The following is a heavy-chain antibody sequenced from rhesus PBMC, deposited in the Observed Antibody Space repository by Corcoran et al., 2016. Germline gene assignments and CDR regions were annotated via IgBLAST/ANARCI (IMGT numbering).Heavy chain of an antibody. J-gene: IGHJ4*01. V-gene: IGHV3-118*01. Sequence: EVQLVESGGGLVQPGGSLRLSCAASGFTFSSSAMHWVRQASGKGLEWVGSIRSKSNHDEPGYAAYVKGRFIISRDESKNTAYLQMNSLKTEDTAVYYCARVLYSNYLYWGQGVLVTVSS. CDR2: IRSKSNHDEP. CDR3: ARVLYSNYLY. D-gene: IGHD4-23*01. CDR1: GFTFSSSA.